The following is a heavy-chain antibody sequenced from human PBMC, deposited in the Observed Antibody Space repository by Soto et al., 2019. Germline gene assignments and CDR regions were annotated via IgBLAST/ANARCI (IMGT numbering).Heavy chain of an antibody. D-gene: IGHD6-13*01. CDR1: GGSISSDF. CDR2: ISISGNT. Sequence: SETLSLTCTVSGGSISSDFWSWIRQPPGKGLEWIGYISISGNTDYSPSLKSRATISADTSKNQFSLRLTSVTAADTAVYYCARYNAASGTYYFDFWGQGALVTVSS. J-gene: IGHJ4*02. CDR3: ARYNAASGTYYFDF. V-gene: IGHV4-59*12.